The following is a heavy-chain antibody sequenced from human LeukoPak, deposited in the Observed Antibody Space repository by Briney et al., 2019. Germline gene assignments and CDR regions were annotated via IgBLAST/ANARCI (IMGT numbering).Heavy chain of an antibody. Sequence: SQTLSLTCAISGDSVSSNSVTWNWIRQSPSRGLEWLGRTYYRSTWYNDYAVSVKSRITINPDTSKNQFSLQLNSVTPEDTAVYYCARTRAGADWFDPWGQGTLVTVSS. J-gene: IGHJ5*02. CDR3: ARTRAGADWFDP. V-gene: IGHV6-1*01. CDR1: GDSVSSNSVT. CDR2: TYYRSTWYN. D-gene: IGHD1-26*01.